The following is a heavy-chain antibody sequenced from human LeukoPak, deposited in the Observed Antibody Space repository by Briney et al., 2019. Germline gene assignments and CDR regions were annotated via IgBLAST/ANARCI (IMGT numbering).Heavy chain of an antibody. V-gene: IGHV3-23*01. Sequence: PGGSLRLSCAVSGITLSNYGMSWVRQAPGKGLEWVAGISDNAGRTNYADSVKGRFSISRDNSKNTLYLQMNSLRAEDTAVYFCAKRGVVIRVILVGFHKEAYYFDSWGQGALVTVSS. CDR3: AKRGVVIRVILVGFHKEAYYFDS. CDR1: GITLSNYG. CDR2: ISDNAGRT. J-gene: IGHJ4*02. D-gene: IGHD3-22*01.